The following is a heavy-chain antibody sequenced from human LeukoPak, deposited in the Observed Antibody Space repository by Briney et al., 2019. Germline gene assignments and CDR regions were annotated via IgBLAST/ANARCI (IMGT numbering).Heavy chain of an antibody. CDR1: GFTFSSYE. CDR2: ISSSGSTI. V-gene: IGHV3-48*03. J-gene: IGHJ4*02. D-gene: IGHD2-15*01. CDR3: AREGGSTGTPPDY. Sequence: GGSLRLSCAASGFTFSSYEMNWVRQAPGKGLEWVSYISSSGSTIYYADSVKGRFTISRDNAKNSLYLQTNSLRAEDTAVYYCAREGGSTGTPPDYWGQGTLVTVSS.